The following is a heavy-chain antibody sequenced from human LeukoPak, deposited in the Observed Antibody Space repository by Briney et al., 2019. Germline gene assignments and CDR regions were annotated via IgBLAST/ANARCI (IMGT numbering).Heavy chain of an antibody. CDR2: INPNTGGT. CDR1: GYTFADYY. V-gene: IGHV1-2*02. J-gene: IGHJ4*02. CDR3: ARSSSYSSRPESHY. D-gene: IGHD6-13*01. Sequence: ASVKVSCKASGYTFADYYMHWVRQAPGQGLEWMGWINPNTGGTNYAQKFQGRVTMTRDTSISTAYMELSRLTSDDTAVYYCARSSSYSSRPESHYWGQGILVTVSS.